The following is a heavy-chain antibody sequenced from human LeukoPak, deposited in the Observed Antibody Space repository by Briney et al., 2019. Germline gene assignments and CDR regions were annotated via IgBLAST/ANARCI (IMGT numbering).Heavy chain of an antibody. D-gene: IGHD1-1*01. J-gene: IGHJ4*02. CDR2: IYSGGST. CDR3: ARGVPTGIDYFDY. Sequence: GGSLRLSCAASGFTVSSNYMSWVRQAPGKGLEWVSVIYSGGSTYYADSVKGRFTISGDNSKNTLYLQMNSLRAEDTAVYYCARGVPTGIDYFDYWGQGTLVTVSS. CDR1: GFTVSSNY. V-gene: IGHV3-53*01.